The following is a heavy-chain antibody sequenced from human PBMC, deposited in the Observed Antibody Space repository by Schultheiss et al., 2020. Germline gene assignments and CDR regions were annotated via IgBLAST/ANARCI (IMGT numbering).Heavy chain of an antibody. CDR2: IYYSGST. CDR3: ARRGSGVTTSGGMDV. J-gene: IGHJ6*02. CDR1: GGSISSYY. Sequence: SQTLSLTCTVSGGSISSYYWSWIRQPPGKGLEWIGYIYYSGSTNYNPSLKSRVTISVDTSKNQFSLKLSSVTAADTAVYYCARRGSGVTTSGGMDVWGQGTTVTVSS. D-gene: IGHD4-17*01. V-gene: IGHV4-59*01.